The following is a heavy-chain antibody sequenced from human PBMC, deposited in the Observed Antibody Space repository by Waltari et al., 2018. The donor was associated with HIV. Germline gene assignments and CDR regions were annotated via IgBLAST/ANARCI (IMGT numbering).Heavy chain of an antibody. D-gene: IGHD5-18*01. J-gene: IGHJ4*02. CDR1: GFTFSSSA. CDR2: ISYDGSNK. CDR3: ARPKYSYGYHFDY. V-gene: IGHV3-30*04. Sequence: QVQLVESGGGVVQPGRSLRLSCAASGFTFSSSAMHWVRQAPGKGLEWVAVISYDGSNKYYADSVKGRFTISRDNSKNTLYLQMNSLRAEDTAVYYCARPKYSYGYHFDYWGQGTLVTVSS.